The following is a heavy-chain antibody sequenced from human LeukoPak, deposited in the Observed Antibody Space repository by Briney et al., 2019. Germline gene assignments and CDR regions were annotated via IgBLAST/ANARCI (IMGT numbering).Heavy chain of an antibody. CDR1: GFTYSTFS. CDR2: ISGNGIYT. CDR3: AKDRRGNTAMADFDY. Sequence: GGSLRLSCAASGFTYSTFSLTWVRLAPGQGLEWVSTISGNGIYTYYADFVKGRFTISRDNSENTLYLQMNSLRADDTAVYYCAKDRRGNTAMADFDYWGQGTRVTVSS. D-gene: IGHD5-18*01. V-gene: IGHV3-23*01. J-gene: IGHJ4*02.